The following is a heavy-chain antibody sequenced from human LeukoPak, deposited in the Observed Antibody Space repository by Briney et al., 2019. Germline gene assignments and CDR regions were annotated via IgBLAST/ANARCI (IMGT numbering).Heavy chain of an antibody. CDR3: ARALTYTSSYPLGY. V-gene: IGHV3-21*01. J-gene: IGHJ4*02. Sequence: GGSLRLSCVASGFTSNSYSITWVRQAPGKGLEWILCITSGGSNVYYADSVKGRFTFSRDNAKNSLFLQLNSLRVEDTAVYYCARALTYTSSYPLGYWGQGTLVTVSS. D-gene: IGHD6-6*01. CDR1: GFTSNSYS. CDR2: ITSGGSNV.